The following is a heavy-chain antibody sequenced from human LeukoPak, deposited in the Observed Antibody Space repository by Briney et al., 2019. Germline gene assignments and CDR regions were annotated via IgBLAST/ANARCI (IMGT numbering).Heavy chain of an antibody. D-gene: IGHD1-26*01. CDR2: IKQDGSEK. J-gene: IGHJ4*02. CDR3: AKNVGPSGSYYPNY. Sequence: GGSLRLSCAASGFTFSSYWMSWVRQAPGKGLEWVANIKQDGSEKYYVDSVKGRFTISRDNAKNSLYLQMNSLRAEDTAVYYCAKNVGPSGSYYPNYWGQGTLVTVSS. V-gene: IGHV3-7*01. CDR1: GFTFSSYW.